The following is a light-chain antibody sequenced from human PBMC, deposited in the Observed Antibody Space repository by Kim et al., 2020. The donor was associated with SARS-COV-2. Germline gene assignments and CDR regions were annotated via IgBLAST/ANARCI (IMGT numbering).Light chain of an antibody. CDR1: SSNIGSNY. V-gene: IGLV1-47*01. Sequence: GQRVTISCSGSSSNIGSNYVYWYQQLPGTAPKVLIYRSNQRPSGVPDRFSGSKSGTSASLAIRGLRSEDEADYYCATWDDSLSGPVFGGGTQLTVL. CDR2: RSN. CDR3: ATWDDSLSGPV. J-gene: IGLJ3*02.